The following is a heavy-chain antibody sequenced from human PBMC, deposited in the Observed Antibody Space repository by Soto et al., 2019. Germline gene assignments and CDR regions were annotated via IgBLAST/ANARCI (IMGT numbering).Heavy chain of an antibody. D-gene: IGHD1-26*01. J-gene: IGHJ3*02. V-gene: IGHV1-69*13. CDR1: GGTFSSYA. Sequence: GASVKVSCKASGGTFSSYAISWVRQAPGQGLEWMGGIIPIFGTANYAQKFQGRVTITADESTSTAYMELSRLRSDDTAVYYCARDRPGLGFGAFDIWGQGTMVTVSS. CDR2: IIPIFGTA. CDR3: ARDRPGLGFGAFDI.